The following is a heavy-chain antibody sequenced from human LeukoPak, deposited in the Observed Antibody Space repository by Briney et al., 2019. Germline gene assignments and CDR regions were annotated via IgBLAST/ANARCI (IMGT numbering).Heavy chain of an antibody. D-gene: IGHD6-13*01. CDR2: IKQDGSEK. CDR3: ARGAPRSSWSLS. Sequence: GESLKISCKGSGYTFTSYWIGWVRQAPGKGLEWVANIKQDGSEKYYVDSVKGRFTISRDNAKNSLYLQMNSLRAEDTAVYYCARGAPRSSWSLSWGQGTLVTVSS. CDR1: GYTFTSYW. J-gene: IGHJ4*02. V-gene: IGHV3-7*01.